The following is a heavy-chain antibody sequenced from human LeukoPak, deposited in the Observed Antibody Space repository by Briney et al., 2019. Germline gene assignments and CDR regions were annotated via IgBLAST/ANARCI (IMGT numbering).Heavy chain of an antibody. V-gene: IGHV4-4*07. CDR2: FFTSGST. CDR3: AREFDY. J-gene: IGHJ4*02. Sequence: PSETLPLTCTVSGGSISTSYWSWIRQPAGKGLEWIGRFFTSGSTNYNPSLKSRVTMSVDTSKNQFSLKLFSVTAADTAMYYCAREFDYWGQGTLVTVSS. CDR1: GGSISTSY.